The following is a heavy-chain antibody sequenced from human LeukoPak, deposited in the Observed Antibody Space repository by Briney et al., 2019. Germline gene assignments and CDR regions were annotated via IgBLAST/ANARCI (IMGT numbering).Heavy chain of an antibody. CDR1: GYTFTSYY. V-gene: IGHV1-2*02. Sequence: ASVKVSCKASGYTFTSYYIHWVRQAPGQGLEWMGVINPNSGGTHYAQKFQGRVTMTRDTSISTAYMELSRLRSDDTAVYYCARSRNRYCSSTSCYGMDVWGQGTTVTVSS. CDR2: INPNSGGT. J-gene: IGHJ6*02. D-gene: IGHD2-2*01. CDR3: ARSRNRYCSSTSCYGMDV.